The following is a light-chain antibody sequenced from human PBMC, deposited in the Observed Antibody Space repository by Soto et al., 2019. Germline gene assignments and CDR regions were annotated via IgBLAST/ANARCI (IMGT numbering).Light chain of an antibody. V-gene: IGLV1-44*01. CDR1: YSNIGSNF. CDR2: SIN. J-gene: IGLJ3*02. CDR3: LSWDDSLDGPV. Sequence: QSVLTQHPSASATPGQTVTISCSGRYSNIGSNFVSWYQRLPGTAPKLLIYSINQRPSGVPDRFSGSKSGTSASLTISGLQSEDEADYFCLSWDDSLDGPVFGGGTKLTVL.